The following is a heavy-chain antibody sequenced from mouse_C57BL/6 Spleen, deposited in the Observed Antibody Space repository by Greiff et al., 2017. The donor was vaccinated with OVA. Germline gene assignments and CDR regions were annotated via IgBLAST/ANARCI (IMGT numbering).Heavy chain of an antibody. CDR3: ARHKDGYYGAMDY. D-gene: IGHD2-3*01. J-gene: IGHJ4*01. V-gene: IGHV5-6*01. Sequence: EVKVVESGGDLVKPGGSLKLSCAASGFTFSSYGMSWVRQTPDKRLEWVATISSGGSYTYYPDSVKGRFTISRDNAKNTLYLQMSSLKSEDTAMYYCARHKDGYYGAMDYWGQGTSVTVSS. CDR2: ISSGGSYT. CDR1: GFTFSSYG.